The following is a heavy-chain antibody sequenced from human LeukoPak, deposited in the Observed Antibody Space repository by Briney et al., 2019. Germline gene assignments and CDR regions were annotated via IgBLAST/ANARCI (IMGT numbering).Heavy chain of an antibody. J-gene: IGHJ3*02. CDR3: ARDRASPGYSYGYRNGFDI. CDR2: ISYSGST. Sequence: SETLSRTCAVSGGSIRGSIRSDTYYWAWIRQPPGKGLAWIGSISYSGSTHYNPSLEGRVTVSIDTSKNQFSLKVRSVTAADMAVYYCARDRASPGYSYGYRNGFDIWGQGTKVTASA. CDR1: GGSIRGSIRSDTYY. V-gene: IGHV4-39*07. D-gene: IGHD5-18*01.